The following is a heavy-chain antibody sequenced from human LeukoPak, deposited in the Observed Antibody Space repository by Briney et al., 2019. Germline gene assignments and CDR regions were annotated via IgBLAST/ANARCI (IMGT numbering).Heavy chain of an antibody. CDR1: GFRLSTYG. V-gene: IGHV3-30*02. CDR3: AADFNWAWNY. Sequence: GGSLRLSCVVSGFRLSTYGMHWVRQAPGKGLEWVSFIRNVGNDKYYAQSVKGRFTISRADSKNTQYLQMNSLRGEDTAVYYCAADFNWAWNYWGQGTLVTVSS. J-gene: IGHJ4*02. D-gene: IGHD7-27*01. CDR2: IRNVGNDK.